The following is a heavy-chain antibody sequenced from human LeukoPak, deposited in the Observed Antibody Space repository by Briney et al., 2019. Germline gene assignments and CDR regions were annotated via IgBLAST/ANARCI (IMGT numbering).Heavy chain of an antibody. CDR3: AKTFNREYSGNDRDY. CDR1: GFTVSGNS. CDR2: IYSDNT. D-gene: IGHD5-12*01. V-gene: IGHV3-66*03. Sequence: GGSLRLSCTVSGFTVSGNSMSWVRQAPGKGLEWGSFIYSDNTHYSDSVKGRFTISRDNSKNTLYLQMNSLRAEDTAVYYCAKTFNREYSGNDRDYWGQGTLVTVSS. J-gene: IGHJ4*02.